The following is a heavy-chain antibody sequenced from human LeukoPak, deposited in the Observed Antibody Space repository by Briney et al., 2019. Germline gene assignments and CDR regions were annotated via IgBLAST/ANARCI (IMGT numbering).Heavy chain of an antibody. D-gene: IGHD2-15*01. Sequence: PSETLFLTRTVSGGSISSGDYYWSWIRQPPGRGLEWIGYIYYSGTTFYNPSLKSRLTISVDTSNNQFSLKLSSVTAADTAVYYCARDSVVAHYIDYWGQGTLVTVSS. CDR1: GGSISSGDYY. CDR3: ARDSVVAHYIDY. CDR2: IYYSGTT. V-gene: IGHV4-30-4*08. J-gene: IGHJ4*02.